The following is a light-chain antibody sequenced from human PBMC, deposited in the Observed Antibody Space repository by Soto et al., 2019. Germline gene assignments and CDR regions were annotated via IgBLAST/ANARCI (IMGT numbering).Light chain of an antibody. CDR3: KHYYLTSPYT. CDR1: QSVFYSPANKNF. CDR2: WAS. Sequence: DIVMAQSPDSLAVSLGETVTINCTSSQSVFYSPANKNFLAWYQQKSGQPPRLLISWASTRESGVPDRFSGGGSGTNFPLTIGSLQAEDVAIYYCKHYYLTSPYTFGKGTKLEIK. V-gene: IGKV4-1*01. J-gene: IGKJ2*01.